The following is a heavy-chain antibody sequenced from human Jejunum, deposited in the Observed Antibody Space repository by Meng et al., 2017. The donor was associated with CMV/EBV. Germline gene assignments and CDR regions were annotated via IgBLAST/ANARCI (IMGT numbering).Heavy chain of an antibody. D-gene: IGHD3-3*01. CDR3: ARWAPFGIIIAPFDY. CDR1: GYGLTNYW. CDR2: ISPGDSDT. Sequence: GYGLTNYWIGWVRQVPGKGLEWMALISPGDSDTKYSPSFQGQVTVSVDKSITTAYLQWSSLRASDSGMYFCARWAPFGIIIAPFDYWGQGTLVTVSS. J-gene: IGHJ4*02. V-gene: IGHV5-51*01.